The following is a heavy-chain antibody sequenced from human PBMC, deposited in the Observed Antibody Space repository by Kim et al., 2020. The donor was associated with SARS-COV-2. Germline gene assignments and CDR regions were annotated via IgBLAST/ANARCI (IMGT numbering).Heavy chain of an antibody. CDR2: ISGSGGST. CDR3: ARKFMITFGGVIVSEAFDI. Sequence: GGSLRLSCAASGFTFSSYAMSWVRQAPGKGLEWVSAISGSGGSTYYADSVKGRFTISRDNSKNTLYLQMNSLRAEDTAVYYCARKFMITFGGVIVSEAFDIWGQGTMVTVSS. V-gene: IGHV3-23*01. CDR1: GFTFSSYA. J-gene: IGHJ3*02. D-gene: IGHD3-16*02.